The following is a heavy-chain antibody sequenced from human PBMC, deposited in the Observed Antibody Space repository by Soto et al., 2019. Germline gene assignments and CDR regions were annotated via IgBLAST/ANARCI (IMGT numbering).Heavy chain of an antibody. CDR1: GDSIRSGNHY. CDR2: IYYSGST. D-gene: IGHD3-22*01. Sequence: TLSLTCIVSGDSIRSGNHYWSWVRQTPGKGLEWIGYIYYSGSTYYSPSLKSRVTISVDTSKNQFSLKLSSVTAADTAVYYCARELYYYDSSGYYDYWGQGTLVTVSS. CDR3: ARELYYYDSSGYYDY. V-gene: IGHV4-30-4*01. J-gene: IGHJ4*02.